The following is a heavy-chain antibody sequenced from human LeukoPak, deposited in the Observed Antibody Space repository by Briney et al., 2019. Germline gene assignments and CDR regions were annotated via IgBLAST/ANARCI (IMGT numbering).Heavy chain of an antibody. J-gene: IGHJ4*02. CDR2: IYTSGST. D-gene: IGHD1-26*01. CDR1: GGSISSYY. V-gene: IGHV4-4*07. CDR3: ARENSGSYREFDY. Sequence: SETLSLTCTVSGGSISSYYWSWIRQPARKGLEGIGRIYTSGSTNYNASLKSRVSMSVDTSKNQFSLKLSSVTAADTAVFYCARENSGSYREFDYWGQGTLVTVSS.